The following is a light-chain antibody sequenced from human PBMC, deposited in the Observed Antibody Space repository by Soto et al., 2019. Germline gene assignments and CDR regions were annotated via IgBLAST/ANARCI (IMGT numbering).Light chain of an antibody. V-gene: IGKV3-20*01. CDR2: GAS. Sequence: EIVFTHSPDTLSVSRGERAALSCRASQSVSSSYLAWYQQKPGQAPRLLIYGASSRATGIPDRFSGSGSGTDFTLTISRLEPEDFAVYHCQQYGSLPLSFGGGTKVDIK. J-gene: IGKJ4*01. CDR1: QSVSSSY. CDR3: QQYGSLPLS.